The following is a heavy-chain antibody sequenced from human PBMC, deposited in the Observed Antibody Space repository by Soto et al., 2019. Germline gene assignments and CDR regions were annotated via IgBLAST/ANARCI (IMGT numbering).Heavy chain of an antibody. CDR3: AKTSIVVVVAATPYYFDY. V-gene: IGHV3-23*01. Sequence: EVQLLESGGGLVQPGGSLRLSCAASGFTFSSYAMSWVRQAPGKGLEWVSAISGSGGSTYYADSVKGRFTISRDNSKNTLYLQINSLSAEDTAVYYCAKTSIVVVVAATPYYFDYWGQGTLVTVSS. CDR2: ISGSGGST. CDR1: GFTFSSYA. D-gene: IGHD2-15*01. J-gene: IGHJ4*02.